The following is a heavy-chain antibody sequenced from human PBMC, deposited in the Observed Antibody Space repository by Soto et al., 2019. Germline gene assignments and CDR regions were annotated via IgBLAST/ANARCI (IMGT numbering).Heavy chain of an antibody. CDR2: TFYRSKWYY. V-gene: IGHV6-1*01. J-gene: IGHJ6*02. D-gene: IGHD1-26*01. CDR3: SRRLKLGADYYGMDV. CDR1: GDSVSSTSAA. Sequence: SQTLPLTCAISGDSVSSTSAAWNWIRQSPSRGLEWLGRTFYRSKWYYDYAVSVKSRITINPDTSKNQFSLQLNSVTPEDTTVYYCSRRLKLGADYYGMDVWGQGTTVPVSS.